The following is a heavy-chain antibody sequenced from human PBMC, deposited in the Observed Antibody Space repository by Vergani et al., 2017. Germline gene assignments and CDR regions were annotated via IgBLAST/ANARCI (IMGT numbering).Heavy chain of an antibody. J-gene: IGHJ5*02. CDR1: GGTFSSYA. V-gene: IGHV1-69*01. D-gene: IGHD6-25*01. Sequence: QVQLVQSGAEVKKPGSSVKVSCKASGGTFSSYAISWVRQAPGQGLEWMGGIIPIFGTANYAQKFQGRVTITADESTSTTYMELSSLRSEDTAVYYCARDRLPAATLSNWFDPWGQGTLVTVPS. CDR3: ARDRLPAATLSNWFDP. CDR2: IIPIFGTA.